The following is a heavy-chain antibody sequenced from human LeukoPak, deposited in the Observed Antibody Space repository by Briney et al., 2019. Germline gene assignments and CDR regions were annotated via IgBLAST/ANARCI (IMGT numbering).Heavy chain of an antibody. CDR2: IYYSGTT. V-gene: IGHV4-4*02. D-gene: IGHD3-10*01. J-gene: IGHJ4*02. CDR1: GGSIITTNW. Sequence: SGTLSLICGVSGGSIITTNWRICVRQPPGKGLEWIGYIYYSGTTYYNPSLKRPVTISVDTSKNQFSLKLTTVTAADTAVYFCAGGPYGSGSYYWGQGTLVTVSS. CDR3: AGGPYGSGSYY.